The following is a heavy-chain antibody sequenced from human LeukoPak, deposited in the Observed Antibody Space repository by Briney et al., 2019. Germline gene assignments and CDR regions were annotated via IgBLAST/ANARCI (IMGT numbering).Heavy chain of an antibody. CDR2: IGSGGDT. Sequence: GGSLRLSCAASGFTVNRYDMHWVRQPTGKGLEWVSAIGSGGDTYYLGSVKGRFTISRENAKNSLYLQMNSLRAEDTAVYYCAKGGRNDIVVVPAAIRYYYYGMDVWGQGTTVTVSS. CDR1: GFTVNRYD. CDR3: AKGGRNDIVVVPAAIRYYYYGMDV. D-gene: IGHD2-2*02. V-gene: IGHV3-13*01. J-gene: IGHJ6*02.